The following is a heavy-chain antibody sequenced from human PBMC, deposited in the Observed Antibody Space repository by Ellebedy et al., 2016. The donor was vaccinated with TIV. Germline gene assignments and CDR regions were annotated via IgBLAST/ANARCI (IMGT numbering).Heavy chain of an antibody. V-gene: IGHV1-3*01. Sequence: AASVKVSCKASGYTFTSYAMHWVRQAPGQRLEWMGWINAGNGNTKYSQKFQGRVTITRDTSASTAYMELSSLRSEDTAVYYCARRSAASSIYYFDYWGQGTLVTVSS. D-gene: IGHD2-15*01. CDR1: GYTFTSYA. CDR2: INAGNGNT. CDR3: ARRSAASSIYYFDY. J-gene: IGHJ4*02.